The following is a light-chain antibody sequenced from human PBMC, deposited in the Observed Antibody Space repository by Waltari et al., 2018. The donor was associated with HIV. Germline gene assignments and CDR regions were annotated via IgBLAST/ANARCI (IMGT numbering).Light chain of an antibody. Sequence: SYALTQPPSVSVSPGQPATITCSGDALPKQFAYWYQQKPGQAPLLVIYKDSGRPSGIPDRFSGSNSGTTVTLIISGVQAEDEADYYCESADSTGNYWAFGGGTKLTVL. CDR3: ESADSTGNYWA. V-gene: IGLV3-25*03. CDR1: ALPKQF. CDR2: KDS. J-gene: IGLJ2*01.